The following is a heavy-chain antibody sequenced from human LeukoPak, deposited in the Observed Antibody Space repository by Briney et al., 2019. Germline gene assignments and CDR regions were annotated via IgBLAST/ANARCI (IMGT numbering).Heavy chain of an antibody. CDR3: ARLISAGGFDY. Sequence: SETLSLTCTVSGGSISSYYWSWIRQPPGKGLEWIGYIYYSGSTNYNPSLKSRVTISVDKSKNQFSLKLSSVTAADTAVYYCARLISAGGFDYWGQGTLVTVSS. CDR1: GGSISSYY. CDR2: IYYSGST. V-gene: IGHV4-59*12. D-gene: IGHD2-8*02. J-gene: IGHJ4*02.